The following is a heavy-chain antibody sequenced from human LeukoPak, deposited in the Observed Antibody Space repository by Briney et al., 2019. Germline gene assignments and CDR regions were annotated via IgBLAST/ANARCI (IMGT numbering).Heavy chain of an antibody. V-gene: IGHV3-23*01. CDR3: ANYDSSGYYYINDAFDI. CDR2: ISGSGGST. CDR1: GFTFSSYA. Sequence: PGGSLRLSCAASGFTFSSYAMSWVRQAPGKGLEWVSAISGSGGSTYYADSVKGRFTISRDNSKNTLYLQMNSLRAEGTAVYYCANYDSSGYYYINDAFDIWGHGTMVTVSS. J-gene: IGHJ3*02. D-gene: IGHD3-22*01.